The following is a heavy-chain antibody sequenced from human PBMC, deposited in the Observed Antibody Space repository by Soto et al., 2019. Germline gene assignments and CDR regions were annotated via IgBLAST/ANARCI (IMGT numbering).Heavy chain of an antibody. V-gene: IGHV3-48*03. CDR1: GFTFSSYE. J-gene: IGHJ6*02. Sequence: GGSLRLSCAASGFTFSSYEMNWVRQAPGKGLEWVSYISSSGSTIYYADSVKGRFTISRDNAKNSLYLQMNSLRAEDTAVYYCARVMDSVVVPAAIADYYGMDVWGQWTTVTVS. D-gene: IGHD2-2*02. CDR3: ARVMDSVVVPAAIADYYGMDV. CDR2: ISSSGSTI.